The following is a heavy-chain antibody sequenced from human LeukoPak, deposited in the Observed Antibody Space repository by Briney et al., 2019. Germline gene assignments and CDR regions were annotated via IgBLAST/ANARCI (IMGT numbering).Heavy chain of an antibody. CDR1: GSSISSGYY. CDR3: ARGHGGTTP. J-gene: IGHJ5*02. CDR2: IYHSGST. Sequence: PSETLSLTCAVSGSSISSGYYWGWIRQPPGKGLEWIASIYHSGSTYNNPSLKSRVTMSVDTSKNQFSLKLSSVTAADTAVYYCARGHGGTTPWGQGTLVTVSS. V-gene: IGHV4-38-2*01. D-gene: IGHD1-1*01.